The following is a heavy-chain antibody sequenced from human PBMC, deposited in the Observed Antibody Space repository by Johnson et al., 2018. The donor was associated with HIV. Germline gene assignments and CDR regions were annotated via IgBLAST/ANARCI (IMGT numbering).Heavy chain of an antibody. CDR3: AFPTGATTAFDI. CDR2: IYSVGNA. J-gene: IGHJ3*02. Sequence: VQLVESGGGLVQPGGSLRLSCAASGFTVSSNYMSWVRQAPGKGLEWVSVIYSVGNAYYADSVKGRFTISRDNSNNMVYLQMNSLRAEDTAVYYCAFPTGATTAFDIWGQGTRVTVSS. V-gene: IGHV3-66*01. D-gene: IGHD5-24*01. CDR1: GFTVSSNY.